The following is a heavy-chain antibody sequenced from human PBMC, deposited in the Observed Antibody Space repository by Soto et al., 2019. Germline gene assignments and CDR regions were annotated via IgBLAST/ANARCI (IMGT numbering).Heavy chain of an antibody. CDR2: IAVGSGNT. CDR3: AAMKVVVAATRLHYYGMDV. J-gene: IGHJ6*02. V-gene: IGHV1-58*01. CDR1: GFTFTSSA. Sequence: AAVKVSCKASGFTFTSSAVQWVRHARGQRLEWIGWIAVGSGNTNYAQKFQERVTITRDMSTSTAYMELSSLRSEDTAVYYCAAMKVVVAATRLHYYGMDVWGQGTTVPSP. D-gene: IGHD2-15*01.